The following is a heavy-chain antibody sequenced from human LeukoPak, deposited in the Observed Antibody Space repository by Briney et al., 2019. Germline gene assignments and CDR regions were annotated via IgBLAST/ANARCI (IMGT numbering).Heavy chain of an antibody. CDR3: ARDTRSTSLAEYFQH. J-gene: IGHJ1*01. V-gene: IGHV3-7*01. CDR1: GFTFSSYW. Sequence: GGSLRLSCAASGFTFSSYWMSWVRQAPRKGLEWVANIKQDGSEKYYVDSVKGRFTIPRDNAKNSLYLQMNSLRAEDTAVYYCARDTRSTSLAEYFQHWGQGTLVTVSS. D-gene: IGHD5-24*01. CDR2: IKQDGSEK.